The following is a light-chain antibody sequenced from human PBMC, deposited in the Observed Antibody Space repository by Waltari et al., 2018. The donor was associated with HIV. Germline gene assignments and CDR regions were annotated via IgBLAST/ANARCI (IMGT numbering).Light chain of an antibody. Sequence: QSALTQPASVSGSPGQSITISCTGSRSDIGAYNYVSWYKHHPDKAPKLIIYEVTNRPSGISNRFSGSKAGETASLTISGLQAEDESEYYCSSCTDRATLVFGTGTKVTVL. CDR3: SSCTDRATLV. CDR1: RSDIGAYNY. V-gene: IGLV2-14*01. CDR2: EVT. J-gene: IGLJ1*01.